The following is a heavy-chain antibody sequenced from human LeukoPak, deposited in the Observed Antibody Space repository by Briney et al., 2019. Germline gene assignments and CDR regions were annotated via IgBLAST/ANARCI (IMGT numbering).Heavy chain of an antibody. CDR1: GGSISSGGYS. V-gene: IGHV4-30-2*01. J-gene: IGHJ5*02. Sequence: SETLSLTCAVSGGSISSGGYSWSWIRQPPGKGLEWIGYIYHSGSTYYNPSLKSRVTISVDGSKNQFSLKLSSVTAADTAMYYCAAYYYDSSGFWFDPWGQGTLVTVSS. CDR2: IYHSGST. D-gene: IGHD3-22*01. CDR3: AAYYYDSSGFWFDP.